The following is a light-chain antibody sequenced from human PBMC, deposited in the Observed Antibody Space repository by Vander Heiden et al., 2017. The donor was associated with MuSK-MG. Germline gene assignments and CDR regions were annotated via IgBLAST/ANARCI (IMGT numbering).Light chain of an antibody. V-gene: IGKV1-8*01. CDR3: LQDYSYPYT. Sequence: AIRMTQSPSSFSASTGDRVTITCRASQGISSYSAWYQQKPGKAPKLLIYAASTLQSGVPSRFSGSGSGTDFTLTISCLQSEDFATYYCLQDYSYPYTFGQGTKLEIK. CDR2: AAS. CDR1: QGISSY. J-gene: IGKJ2*01.